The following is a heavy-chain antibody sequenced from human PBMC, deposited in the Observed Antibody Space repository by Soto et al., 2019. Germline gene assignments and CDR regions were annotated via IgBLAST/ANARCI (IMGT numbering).Heavy chain of an antibody. D-gene: IGHD3-3*01. V-gene: IGHV3-43D*04. CDR1: GFTFDDYA. CDR3: AKEFFGVLIMGGIDV. Sequence: HSCAASGFTFDDYAMHWVRQAPGKGLEWVSLISWDGGSTYYADSVKGRFTISRDNSKNSLYLQMNSLRAEDTALYYCAKEFFGVLIMGGIDVWGQGTSVTVSS. J-gene: IGHJ6*01. CDR2: ISWDGGST.